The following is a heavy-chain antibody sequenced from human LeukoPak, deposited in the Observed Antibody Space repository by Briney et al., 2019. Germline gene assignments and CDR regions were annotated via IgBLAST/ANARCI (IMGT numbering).Heavy chain of an antibody. D-gene: IGHD6-19*01. Sequence: SETLSLTCAVYGGSFSGYYWSWIRQPPGKGLEWIGEINHRGSTNYNPSLKSRVTISVDTSKNQFSLKLSSVTAADTAVYYCARARKGSGWYRGTYYFDYWGQGTLVTVSS. V-gene: IGHV4-34*01. CDR2: INHRGST. CDR1: GGSFSGYY. CDR3: ARARKGSGWYRGTYYFDY. J-gene: IGHJ4*02.